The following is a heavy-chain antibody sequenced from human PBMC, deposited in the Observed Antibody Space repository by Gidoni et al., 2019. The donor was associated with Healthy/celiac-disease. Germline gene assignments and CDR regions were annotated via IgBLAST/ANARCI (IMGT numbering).Heavy chain of an antibody. Sequence: EVQLVASGGGVVRPGGSLRLSCAASGFPFDAYGMSWVRQAPGKGLEWVSGINWNGGSTGYADSVKGRFTISRDNAKNSLYLQMNSLRAEDTALYYCARDIGWFGELWSREYGMDVWGQGTTVTVSS. CDR2: INWNGGST. CDR1: GFPFDAYG. CDR3: ARDIGWFGELWSREYGMDV. V-gene: IGHV3-20*04. D-gene: IGHD3-10*01. J-gene: IGHJ6*02.